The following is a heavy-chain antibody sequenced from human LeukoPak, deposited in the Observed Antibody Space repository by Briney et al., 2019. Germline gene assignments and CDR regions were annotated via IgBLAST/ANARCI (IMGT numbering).Heavy chain of an antibody. CDR1: GFTFNDGW. CDR3: ARTYCSSTSCYTYYFDY. J-gene: IGHJ4*02. V-gene: IGHV3-21*01. D-gene: IGHD2-2*02. CDR2: ISSSIIYI. Sequence: PGGSLRLSCAASGFTFNDGWMNWVRQAPGKGLEGVSSISSSIIYIYYADSVKGRFTISRDNAKNSLYLQMNSLRAEDTAVYYCARTYCSSTSCYTYYFDYWGQGTLVTVSS.